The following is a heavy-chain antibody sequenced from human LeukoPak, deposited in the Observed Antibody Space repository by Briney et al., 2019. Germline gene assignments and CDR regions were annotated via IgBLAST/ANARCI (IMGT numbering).Heavy chain of an antibody. CDR2: INHSGST. V-gene: IGHV4-39*07. D-gene: IGHD6-6*01. Sequence: SETLSLTCTVSAGFVSNSNYYWGWIRQPPGKGLEWIGEINHSGSTNYNPSLKSRVTISVDTSKNQFSLKLSSVTAADTAVYYCARASIAARNFDYWGQGTLVTVSS. CDR3: ARASIAARNFDY. J-gene: IGHJ4*02. CDR1: AGFVSNSNYY.